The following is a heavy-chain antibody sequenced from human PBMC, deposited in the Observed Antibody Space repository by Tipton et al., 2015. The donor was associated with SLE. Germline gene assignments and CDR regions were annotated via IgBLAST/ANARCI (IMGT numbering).Heavy chain of an antibody. CDR1: GGSIGNNY. V-gene: IGHV4-4*07. J-gene: IGHJ4*02. Sequence: TLSLTCTVSGGSIGNNYWNWIRQSTGKGLEWIGRFYTDGSTRHKPSLESRLSPSFESRVTMSVDTSKNQFSLRLSSVTAADTAVYYCARGPYSSLDFYFDSWGQGTLVTVSS. D-gene: IGHD6-6*01. CDR3: ARGPYSSLDFYFDS. CDR2: FYTDGST.